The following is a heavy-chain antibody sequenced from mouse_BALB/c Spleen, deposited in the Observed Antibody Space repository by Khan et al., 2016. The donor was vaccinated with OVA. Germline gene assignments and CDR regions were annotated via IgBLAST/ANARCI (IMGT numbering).Heavy chain of an antibody. Sequence: QVQLQQSGAELAKPGASVKMSCKASGYTFINYWILWVKQRPGQGLEWIGYINPSTGYTEYNQNFKDKATLTADKSSSTAYMQLSSLTSEDSAVYYCARSGPRWDFDYWGQGTTLTVSS. CDR1: GYTFINYW. D-gene: IGHD1-3*01. J-gene: IGHJ2*01. CDR2: INPSTGYT. CDR3: ARSGPRWDFDY. V-gene: IGHV1-7*01.